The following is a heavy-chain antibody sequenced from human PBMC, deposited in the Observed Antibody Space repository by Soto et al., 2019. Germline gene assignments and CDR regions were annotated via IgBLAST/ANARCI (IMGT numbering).Heavy chain of an antibody. D-gene: IGHD2-2*01. CDR2: IDPSDSYT. CDR1: GYSFTSYW. V-gene: IGHV5-10-1*01. Sequence: PGESLKISCKGSGYSFTSYWISWVRQMPGKGLEWMGRIDPSDSYTNYSPSFQGHVTISADKSISTAYLQWSSLKASDTAMYYWARLPLIVVVPAAMETYYYGMDVWGQGTTVTVSS. CDR3: ARLPLIVVVPAAMETYYYGMDV. J-gene: IGHJ6*02.